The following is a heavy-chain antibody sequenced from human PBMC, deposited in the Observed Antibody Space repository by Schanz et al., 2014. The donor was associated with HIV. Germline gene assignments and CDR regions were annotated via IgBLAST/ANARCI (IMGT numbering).Heavy chain of an antibody. J-gene: IGHJ4*02. V-gene: IGHV1-69*06. Sequence: QVQLLQSGAEVKKPGSSVKVSCKASGGTFMTYAISWVRQAPGQGLEWMGGIIPVFGTTNYAQKFQGRVTITADKSTSTAYMELSSLRSEDTVVYYCARDGAQRYFDFWGQGTLVSVSS. CDR2: IIPVFGTT. CDR3: ARDGAQRYFDF. D-gene: IGHD3-9*01. CDR1: GGTFMTYA.